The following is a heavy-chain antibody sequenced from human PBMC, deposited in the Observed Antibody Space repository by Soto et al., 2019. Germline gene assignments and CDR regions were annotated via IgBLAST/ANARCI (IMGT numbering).Heavy chain of an antibody. CDR2: IYYSGST. V-gene: IGHV4-59*08. CDR3: AKYDSFFDH. J-gene: IGHJ4*02. Sequence: SETLSLTCTVSGGSISYYYWSWSRQAPGKGLEWIGYIYYSGSTNYNPSLKSRVTISVDTSRNQFSLKLSSVTAADTAVYYCAKYDSFFDHWGQGTLVTVSS. D-gene: IGHD3-22*01. CDR1: GGSISYYY.